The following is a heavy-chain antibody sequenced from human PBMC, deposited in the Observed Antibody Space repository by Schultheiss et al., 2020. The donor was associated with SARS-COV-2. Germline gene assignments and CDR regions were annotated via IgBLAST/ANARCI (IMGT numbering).Heavy chain of an antibody. V-gene: IGHV5-51*01. CDR3: ARLAVPAAIDPSPWYFDL. J-gene: IGHJ2*01. CDR1: GYSFTSYW. Sequence: GGSLRLSCKGSGYSFTSYWIGWVRQMPGKGLEWMGVIYPDDSDTRYSPSFQGQVTISADKSISTAYLQWSSLKASDTAMYYCARLAVPAAIDPSPWYFDLWGRGTLVTVSS. D-gene: IGHD2-2*01. CDR2: IYPDDSDT.